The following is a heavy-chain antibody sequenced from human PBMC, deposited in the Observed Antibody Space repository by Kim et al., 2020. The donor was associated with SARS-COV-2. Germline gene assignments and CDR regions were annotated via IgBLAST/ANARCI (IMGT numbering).Heavy chain of an antibody. J-gene: IGHJ4*02. D-gene: IGHD6-13*01. Sequence: GESLKISCKGSGYSFTSYWIGWVRQMPGKGLEWMGIIYPGDSDTRYSPSFQGQVTISADKSISTAYLQWSSLKASDTAMYYCARRLYAQQLEIIFDYWGQGTLVTVSS. CDR3: ARRLYAQQLEIIFDY. V-gene: IGHV5-51*01. CDR1: GYSFTSYW. CDR2: IYPGDSDT.